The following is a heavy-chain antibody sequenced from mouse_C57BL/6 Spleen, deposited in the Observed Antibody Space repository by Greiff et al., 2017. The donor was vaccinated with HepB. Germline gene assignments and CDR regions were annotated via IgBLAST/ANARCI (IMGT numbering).Heavy chain of an antibody. J-gene: IGHJ4*01. CDR1: GYSFTGYY. CDR2: INPSTGGT. CDR3: ARRGATTVGYYYAMDY. V-gene: IGHV1-42*01. D-gene: IGHD1-1*01. Sequence: VQLKQSGPELVKPGASVKISCKASGYSFTGYYMNWVKQSPEKSLEWIGEINPSTGGTTYNQKFKAKATLTVDKSSSTAYMQLKSLTSEDSAVYYCARRGATTVGYYYAMDYWGQGTSVTVSS.